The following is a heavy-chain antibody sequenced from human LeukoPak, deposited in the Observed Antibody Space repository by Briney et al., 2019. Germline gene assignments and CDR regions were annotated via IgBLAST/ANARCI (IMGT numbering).Heavy chain of an antibody. J-gene: IGHJ4*02. Sequence: GGSLRLSCAASGFTFSSYWMNWVRQAPGKGLEWVSSIRSSSSYISYADSVKGRFTVSRDNAKNSLYLQMNSLRAEDTAVYYCARAGPQYDSSGYYGGLDYWGQGTLVTVSS. CDR3: ARAGPQYDSSGYYGGLDY. V-gene: IGHV3-21*01. D-gene: IGHD3-22*01. CDR2: IRSSSSYI. CDR1: GFTFSSYW.